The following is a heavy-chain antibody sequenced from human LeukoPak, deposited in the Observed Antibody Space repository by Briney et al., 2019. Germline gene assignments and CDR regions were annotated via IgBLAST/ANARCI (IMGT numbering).Heavy chain of an antibody. CDR2: ISSSSSYI. CDR3: AKDRTYDYGTYDAFDI. J-gene: IGHJ3*02. D-gene: IGHD4-17*01. V-gene: IGHV3-11*06. Sequence: GGSLRLSCVASGFTFRDYYMSWIRRAPGKGLEWVSYISSSSSYIDYADSVKGRFTISRDNAKNTLYLQMNSLRPEDTAVYYCAKDRTYDYGTYDAFDIWGPGTMVTVSS. CDR1: GFTFRDYY.